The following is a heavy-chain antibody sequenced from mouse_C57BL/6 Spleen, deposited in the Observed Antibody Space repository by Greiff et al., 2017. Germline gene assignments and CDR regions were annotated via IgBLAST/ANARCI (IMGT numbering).Heavy chain of an antibody. V-gene: IGHV1-64*01. D-gene: IGHD1-1*01. CDR2: IHPYNGDT. Sequence: QVQLQQPGAELVRPGASVKLSCKASGYTFTSYCMHWVKQRPVQGLEWIGMIHPYNGDTNYTQKFQSKATLTVDKSSSTAYMQLSSLTSEDSAVXYCARDSCEAFDYWGQGTSVTVSS. CDR1: GYTFTSYC. CDR3: ARDSCEAFDY. J-gene: IGHJ2*02.